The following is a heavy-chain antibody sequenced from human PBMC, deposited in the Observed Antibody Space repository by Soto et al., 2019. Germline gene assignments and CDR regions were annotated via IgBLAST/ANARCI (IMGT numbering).Heavy chain of an antibody. CDR2: IIWNGGTV. CDR3: TKAYYPDSNWKSVGVLHYFAS. Sequence: EVQLVESGGGLVQPGMSLRLSCAASGFTFNNYAMHWVRQAPGKGLEWVSGIIWNGGTVGYADSVKGRFTISRDNAKNSLYLQMNTLRAEDTAFCYCTKAYYPDSNWKSVGVLHYFASWGQGNLVTVSS. CDR1: GFTFNNYA. V-gene: IGHV3-9*01. J-gene: IGHJ4*02. D-gene: IGHD1-1*01.